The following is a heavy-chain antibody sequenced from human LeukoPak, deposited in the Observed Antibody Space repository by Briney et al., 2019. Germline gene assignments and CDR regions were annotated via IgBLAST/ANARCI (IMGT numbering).Heavy chain of an antibody. CDR1: GFTLGEYA. CDR3: TRDPIAVGGTAIDY. D-gene: IGHD6-19*01. V-gene: IGHV3-49*04. J-gene: IGHJ4*02. Sequence: SLRLACTVSGFTLGEYAMSWDSQAPGNGIEWEGLIRSKAYGGTTEYAASVKGRFTISRDDSKSIAYLQMNSLQTEDTAVYYCTRDPIAVGGTAIDYWGQGTLVTVSS. CDR2: IRSKAYGGTT.